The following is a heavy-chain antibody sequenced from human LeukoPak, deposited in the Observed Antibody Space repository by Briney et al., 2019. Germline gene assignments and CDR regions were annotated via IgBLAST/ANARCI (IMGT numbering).Heavy chain of an antibody. CDR3: ARGPLAAAGTLTYYYYGMDV. Sequence: SETLSLTCTVSGGSISSYYWSWIRQPPGKGLELIGCISYSGSTNYNPSLKSRVTISVDTSKNQFSLKLSSVTAADTAVYYCARGPLAAAGTLTYYYYGMDVWGQGTTVTVSS. CDR1: GGSISSYY. J-gene: IGHJ6*02. D-gene: IGHD6-13*01. V-gene: IGHV4-59*12. CDR2: ISYSGST.